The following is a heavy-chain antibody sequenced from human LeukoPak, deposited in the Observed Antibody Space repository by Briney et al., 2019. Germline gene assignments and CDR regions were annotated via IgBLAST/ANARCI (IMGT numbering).Heavy chain of an antibody. Sequence: GGSLRLSCAASGCTFSSYLRSWVRQPPGKGLEWVANIKQDGSEKYYVDSVKGRFTISRDNAKSALYLQMNSQRAEDTAVYYCARGSIAAPYWGQGTLVSVSS. J-gene: IGHJ4*02. D-gene: IGHD6-6*01. CDR3: ARGSIAAPY. CDR2: IKQDGSEK. CDR1: GCTFSSYL. V-gene: IGHV3-7*01.